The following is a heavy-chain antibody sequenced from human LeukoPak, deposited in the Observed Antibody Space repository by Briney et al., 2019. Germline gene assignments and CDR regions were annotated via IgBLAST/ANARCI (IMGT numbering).Heavy chain of an antibody. D-gene: IGHD3-3*01. V-gene: IGHV4-34*01. J-gene: IGHJ5*02. Sequence: SETLSLTCAVYGGSFSGFYCNWIRQLPGKGLEWIGEIKHSGSTNYNPSLKSRVTISVDTSKNQFSLKLSSVTAADTAVYYCAGRRITIFGEVIRSRRHWFDPWGQGTLVTVSS. CDR1: GGSFSGFY. CDR3: AGRRITIFGEVIRSRRHWFDP. CDR2: IKHSGST.